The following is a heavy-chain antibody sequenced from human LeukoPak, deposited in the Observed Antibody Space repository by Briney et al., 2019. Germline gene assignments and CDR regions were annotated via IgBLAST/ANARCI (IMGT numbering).Heavy chain of an antibody. V-gene: IGHV1-46*01. J-gene: IGHJ5*02. CDR1: GYTFTNYY. Sequence: ASVKVSCKASGYTFTNYYVHWVRQAPGQGLEWMGVINPSGGSTNYAQKFQGRVTMTRDTSTSTVYMELSSLRSEDTAVYYCARDSTVTTFRGCVNPWGQGTLVTVSS. CDR2: INPSGGST. CDR3: ARDSTVTTFRGCVNP. D-gene: IGHD4-17*01.